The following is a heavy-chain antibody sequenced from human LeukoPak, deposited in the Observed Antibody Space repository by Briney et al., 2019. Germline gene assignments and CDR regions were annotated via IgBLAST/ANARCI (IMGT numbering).Heavy chain of an antibody. CDR3: AREAAYCSSTSCNFDY. CDR2: IYHSGST. CDR1: GGSISSGGYY. V-gene: IGHV4-30-2*01. Sequence: SETLSLTCTVSGGSISSGGYYWSWIRQPPGKGLEWIGYIYHSGSTYYNPSLKSRVTISVDRSKNQFSLKLSSVTAADTAVYYCAREAAYCSSTSCNFDYWGQGTLVTVSS. J-gene: IGHJ4*02. D-gene: IGHD2-2*01.